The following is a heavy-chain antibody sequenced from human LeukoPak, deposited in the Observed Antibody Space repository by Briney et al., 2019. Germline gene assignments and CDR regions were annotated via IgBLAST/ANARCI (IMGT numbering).Heavy chain of an antibody. CDR2: MSPNSGNT. J-gene: IGHJ5*02. CDR3: ARGNSGSYYRANWFDP. V-gene: IGHV1-8*01. D-gene: IGHD1-26*01. CDR1: GYTFTSYD. Sequence: ASVKVSCKASGYTFTSYDINWVRQATGQGLEWMGWMSPNSGNTGYAQKFQGRVTMTRNTSISTAYMELSSLRSEDTAVYYCARGNSGSYYRANWFDPWGQGTLVTVSS.